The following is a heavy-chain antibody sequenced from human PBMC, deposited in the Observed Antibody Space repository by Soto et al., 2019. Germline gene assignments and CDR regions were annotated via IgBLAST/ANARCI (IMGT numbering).Heavy chain of an antibody. V-gene: IGHV5-51*01. CDR3: ARTSAAGKYYYGMDV. CDR1: GYSFATYW. D-gene: IGHD6-13*01. J-gene: IGHJ6*02. Sequence: GESLKISCKGSGYSFATYWIGWVRQMPGKGLEWMGIIYPGDSDTRYSPSFQGQVTISADKSISTAYLQWSSLKASDTAMYYCARTSAAGKYYYGMDVWGQGTTVTVSS. CDR2: IYPGDSDT.